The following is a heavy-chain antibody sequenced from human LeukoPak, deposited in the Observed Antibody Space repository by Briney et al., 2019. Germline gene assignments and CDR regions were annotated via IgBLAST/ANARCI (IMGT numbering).Heavy chain of an antibody. D-gene: IGHD4-17*01. CDR2: INPNTGDR. V-gene: IGHV1-8*03. Sequence: GASLTVSCKASGYTFTNYHINWVRQAPGQGLEWMGWINPNTGDRGYAQKFQGRVSITSDTSISTAYMELGSPRSEDTAVYFCARTTSLTASGYDYWGQGTLVTVSS. J-gene: IGHJ4*02. CDR1: GYTFTNYH. CDR3: ARTTSLTASGYDY.